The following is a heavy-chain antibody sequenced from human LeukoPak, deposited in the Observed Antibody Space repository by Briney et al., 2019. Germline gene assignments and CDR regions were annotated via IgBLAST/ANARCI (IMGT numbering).Heavy chain of an antibody. CDR2: IYYSGST. CDR1: GGSISSSSYY. J-gene: IGHJ4*02. Sequence: SETLPLTCTVSGGSISSSSYYWGWIRQPPGKGLEWIGSIYYSGSTYYNPSLKSRVTISVDTSKNQFSLKLSSVTAADTAVYYCAGYSSSSDYFDYWGQGTLVTVSS. V-gene: IGHV4-39*01. CDR3: AGYSSSSDYFDY. D-gene: IGHD6-6*01.